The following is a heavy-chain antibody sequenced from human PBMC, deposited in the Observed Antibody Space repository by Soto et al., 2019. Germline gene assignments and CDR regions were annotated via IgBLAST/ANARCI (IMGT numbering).Heavy chain of an antibody. CDR2: ISYDGSNK. V-gene: IGHV3-30-3*01. CDR1: GFTFSSYA. Sequence: QVQLVESVGGVVQPGRSLRLSCAASGFTFSSYAMHWVRQAPGKGLEWVAVISYDGSNKYYADSVKGRFTISRDNSKNTLYLQMNSLRAEDTAVYYCASMIDYGGDELFPVDYRGQGTLVTVSS. D-gene: IGHD4-17*01. J-gene: IGHJ4*02. CDR3: ASMIDYGGDELFPVDY.